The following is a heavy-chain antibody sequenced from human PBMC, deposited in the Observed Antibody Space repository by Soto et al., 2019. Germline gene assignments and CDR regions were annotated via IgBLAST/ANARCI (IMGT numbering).Heavy chain of an antibody. D-gene: IGHD6-13*01. CDR1: GGSISSYY. Sequence: SETLSLTCTVSGGSISSYYWSWIRQPPGKGLEWIGYIYYSGSTNYNPSLKSRVTISVDTSKNQFSLKLSSVTAADTAVYYCARHRYSSSWYSGMDVWGQGTTVTVSS. V-gene: IGHV4-59*08. CDR3: ARHRYSSSWYSGMDV. J-gene: IGHJ6*02. CDR2: IYYSGST.